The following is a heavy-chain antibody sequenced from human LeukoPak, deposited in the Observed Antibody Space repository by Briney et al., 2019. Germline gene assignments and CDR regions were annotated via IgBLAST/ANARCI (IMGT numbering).Heavy chain of an antibody. J-gene: IGHJ4*02. CDR1: GGFISSRSYF. D-gene: IGHD6-19*01. CDR3: ASPWSSGGFDY. CDR2: IYYSGSA. V-gene: IGHV4-39*01. Sequence: PSETLSLTCTVSGGFISSRSYFWGWIRQPPGKGLEWIGSIYYSGSASYNTSLKSRVTISVDTPKNQFSLKLSFVTAADTAVYYCASPWSSGGFDYWGQGTLVTASS.